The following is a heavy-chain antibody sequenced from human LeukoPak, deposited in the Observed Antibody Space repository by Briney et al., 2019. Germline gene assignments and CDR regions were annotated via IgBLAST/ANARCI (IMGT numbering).Heavy chain of an antibody. D-gene: IGHD6-19*01. CDR1: GYSFSNYW. CDR2: IYPGDSNS. CDR3: ARLEGYSSGWGHFDY. Sequence: GESLKISCKGSGYSFSNYWIAWVRQMPGKGLEWMGIIYPGDSNSKYSPSFQGQVTISADKSISTAYLQWSSLKASDTAMYYCARLEGYSSGWGHFDYWGQGTLVTVPS. V-gene: IGHV5-51*01. J-gene: IGHJ4*02.